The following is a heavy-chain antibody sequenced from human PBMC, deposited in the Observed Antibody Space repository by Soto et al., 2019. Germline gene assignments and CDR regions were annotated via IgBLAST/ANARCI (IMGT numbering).Heavy chain of an antibody. CDR1: GFTFSSYS. CDR2: ISSSSSYI. J-gene: IGHJ5*02. Sequence: EVQLVESGGGLVKPGGSLRLSCAASGFTFSSYSMNWVRQAPGKGLEWVSSISSSSSYIYYADSVKGQFTISRDNAKNSLYLQMNSLRAEDTAVYYCARDRSSWYFWDWFDPWGQGTLVTVSS. CDR3: ARDRSSWYFWDWFDP. V-gene: IGHV3-21*01. D-gene: IGHD6-13*01.